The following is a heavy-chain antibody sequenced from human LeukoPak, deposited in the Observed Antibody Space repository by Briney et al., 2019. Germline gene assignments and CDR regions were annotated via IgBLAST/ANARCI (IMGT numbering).Heavy chain of an antibody. Sequence: SVKVSCKASGGTFSSYAISWVRQAPGQGLEWMGRIIPILGIANYAQKFQGRVTITADKSTSTAYMELSSLRSEDTAVYYCAKEGGGVAAAGRDWGQGTLVTLSS. V-gene: IGHV1-69*04. CDR2: IIPILGIA. CDR1: GGTFSSYA. D-gene: IGHD6-13*01. CDR3: AKEGGGVAAAGRD. J-gene: IGHJ4*02.